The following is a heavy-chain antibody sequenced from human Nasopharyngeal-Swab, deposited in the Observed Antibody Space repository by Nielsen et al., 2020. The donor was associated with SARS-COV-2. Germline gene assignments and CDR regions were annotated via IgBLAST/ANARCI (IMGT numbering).Heavy chain of an antibody. V-gene: IGHV4-59*08. Sequence: LETLSLTCTVSGGSITSYYWSWIRQPPGKGLEWIGYIYYSGSTNYNPSLKSRVTISVDTSKNQFSLKLSSVTAADTAVYYCARLEYYFDYWGQGTLVTVSS. CDR3: ARLEYYFDY. J-gene: IGHJ4*02. CDR2: IYYSGST. CDR1: GGSITSYY.